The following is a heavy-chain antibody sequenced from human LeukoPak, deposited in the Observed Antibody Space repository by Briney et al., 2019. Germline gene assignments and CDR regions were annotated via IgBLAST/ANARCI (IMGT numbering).Heavy chain of an antibody. CDR3: ARAVVVVTAPDAFDI. J-gene: IGHJ3*02. D-gene: IGHD2-21*02. V-gene: IGHV4-30-4*08. CDR2: IYYSGST. Sequence: PSETLSLTCTVSGGSISSGGYSWSWLRQHPGQGLEWIGYIYYSGSTYYNPSLKSRVTISVDTSKNQFSLKLSSVTAADTAVYYCARAVVVVTAPDAFDIWGQGTMVTVSS. CDR1: GGSISSGGYS.